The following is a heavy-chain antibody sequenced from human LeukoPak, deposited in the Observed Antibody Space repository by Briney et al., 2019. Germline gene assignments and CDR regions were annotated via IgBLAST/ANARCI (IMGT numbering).Heavy chain of an antibody. Sequence: PGGSLRLSCAASGFTFSSYGMNWVRQAPGKGLEWVSSISESGDKTDYADSVRGRFTISRDNSQNTLYLQMNSLRVEDTALYYCAKQWVDCWGQGTLVTVSS. D-gene: IGHD1-26*01. CDR2: ISESGDKT. J-gene: IGHJ4*02. CDR3: AKQWVDC. V-gene: IGHV3-23*01. CDR1: GFTFSSYG.